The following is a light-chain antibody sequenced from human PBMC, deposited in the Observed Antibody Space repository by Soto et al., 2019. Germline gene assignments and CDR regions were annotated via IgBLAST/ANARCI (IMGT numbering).Light chain of an antibody. V-gene: IGKV3-20*01. CDR1: QSVASSY. J-gene: IGKJ2*01. CDR2: GAS. Sequence: EIVLTQSPGTLSLSPGEAATLSCRASQSVASSYLAWYQQKPGQAPRLLIYGASKRATGIPDRFSGSGSGTDFTITISRLEPEDFAVFYCHQFGESPLTFGQGTKLEIK. CDR3: HQFGESPLT.